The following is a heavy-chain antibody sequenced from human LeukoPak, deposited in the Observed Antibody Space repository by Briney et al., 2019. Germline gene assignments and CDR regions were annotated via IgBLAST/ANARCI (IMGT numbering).Heavy chain of an antibody. J-gene: IGHJ6*02. V-gene: IGHV3-23*01. CDR2: TSAGGDIT. CDR3: ARDPAPLSSPDGMDV. CDR1: GFTFSDHA. Sequence: GGSLRLSCAASGFTFSDHAMTWVRQTPGKGLESVSSTSAGGDITHYAESVKGRFTISRDNSKNTLYLQMNSLRAEDTAVYYCARDPAPLSSPDGMDVWGQGTTVTVSS.